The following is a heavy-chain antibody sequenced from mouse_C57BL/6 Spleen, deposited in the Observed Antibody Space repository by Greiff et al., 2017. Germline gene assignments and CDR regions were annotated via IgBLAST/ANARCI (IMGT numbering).Heavy chain of an antibody. D-gene: IGHD1-1*01. CDR2: ISSGSSTI. CDR1: GFTFSDDG. V-gene: IGHV5-17*01. Sequence: EVKLMESGGGLVKPGGSLKLSCAASGFTFSDDGMHWVRQAPEQGLEWVAYISSGSSTIYYADTVKGRFTISRDTAKNTLFLQMTSLRSADTSMYSCARTRYYYSISGCAYWGQGTLVTVSA. CDR3: ARTRYYYSISGCAY. J-gene: IGHJ3*01.